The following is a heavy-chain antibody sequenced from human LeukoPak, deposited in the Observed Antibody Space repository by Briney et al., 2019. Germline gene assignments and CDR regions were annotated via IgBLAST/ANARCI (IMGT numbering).Heavy chain of an antibody. D-gene: IGHD4-23*01. CDR3: ARGNSINRHFYAFDV. Sequence: SVKVSCKASGGTFSSYAISWVRQAPGQGLEWMGGIIPIFGTANYAQKFQGRVTITADESTSTAYMELSSLRSEDTAIYYCARGNSINRHFYAFDVWGRGTTVTVSS. CDR1: GGTFSSYA. V-gene: IGHV1-69*01. J-gene: IGHJ3*01. CDR2: IIPIFGTA.